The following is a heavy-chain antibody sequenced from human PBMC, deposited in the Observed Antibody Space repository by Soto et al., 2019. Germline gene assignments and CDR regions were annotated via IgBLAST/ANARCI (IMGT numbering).Heavy chain of an antibody. J-gene: IGHJ6*02. CDR1: GYTFTGYY. V-gene: IGHV1-69*13. D-gene: IGHD4-17*01. CDR2: IIPIFGTA. Sequence: SVKVSCKASGYTFTGYYMHWVRQAPGQGLEWMGGIIPIFGTANYAQKFQGRVTITADESTSTAYMELSSLRSEDTAVYYCARPYADYTKYYYYYGMDVWGQGTTVTVSS. CDR3: ARPYADYTKYYYYYGMDV.